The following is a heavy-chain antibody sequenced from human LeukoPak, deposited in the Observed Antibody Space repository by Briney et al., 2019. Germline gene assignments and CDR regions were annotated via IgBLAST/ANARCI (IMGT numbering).Heavy chain of an antibody. J-gene: IGHJ4*01. CDR3: AKVSPTGRAFDC. D-gene: IGHD1-1*01. CDR1: GFTVSINY. Sequence: GGSLRLSCAASGFTVSINYMSWVRQAPGEGLEWVSVIYTTGKTYYADSVKGRFSISRDNSKNTVYLQMNSLRAEDTAVYYCAKVSPTGRAFDCWGHGTLVTVSS. CDR2: IYTTGKT. V-gene: IGHV3-53*01.